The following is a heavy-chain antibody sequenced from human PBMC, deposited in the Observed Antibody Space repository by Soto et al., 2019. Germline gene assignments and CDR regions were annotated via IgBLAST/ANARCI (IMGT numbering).Heavy chain of an antibody. CDR3: AKAGSGSYYNAQRSRFDP. CDR2: ISGSGGST. J-gene: IGHJ5*02. Sequence: SLRLSCAASGFTFSRYAMSWVRQAPGKGLEWVSAISGSGGSTYYADSVKGRFTISRDNSKNTLYLQMNSLRAEDTAVYYCAKAGSGSYYNAQRSRFDPWGQGTLVTVSS. D-gene: IGHD3-10*01. CDR1: GFTFSRYA. V-gene: IGHV3-23*01.